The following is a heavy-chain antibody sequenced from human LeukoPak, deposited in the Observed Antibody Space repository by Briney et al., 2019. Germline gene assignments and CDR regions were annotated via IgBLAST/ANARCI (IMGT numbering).Heavy chain of an antibody. CDR1: GGSISSYY. CDR3: ARHHSAIRALYYYMDV. D-gene: IGHD2-21*02. Sequence: SETLSLTCTVSGGSISSYYWSWIRQPPGKGLEWIGYIYTSGSTNYNPSLKSRVTISVDTSKNQFSLKLSSVTAADTAVYYCARHHSAIRALYYYMDVWGKGTTVTVSS. CDR2: IYTSGST. J-gene: IGHJ6*03. V-gene: IGHV4-4*09.